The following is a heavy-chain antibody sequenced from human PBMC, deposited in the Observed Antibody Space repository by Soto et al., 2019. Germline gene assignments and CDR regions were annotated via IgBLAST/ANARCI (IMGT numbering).Heavy chain of an antibody. J-gene: IGHJ4*02. Sequence: SETLSLTCTVSGASISGSSYYWGWIRQAPGKGLEWIGNVYDSGTTYYNPSLKSRVTISVDTSNNQFSLKLSSVTAADTAFYYCARQPYRSVAAMVWGQGTQVTVSS. D-gene: IGHD6-6*01. CDR2: VYDSGTT. CDR1: GASISGSSYY. CDR3: ARQPYRSVAAMV. V-gene: IGHV4-39*01.